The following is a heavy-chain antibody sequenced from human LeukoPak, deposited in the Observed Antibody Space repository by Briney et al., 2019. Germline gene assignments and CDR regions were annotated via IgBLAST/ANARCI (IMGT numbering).Heavy chain of an antibody. Sequence: PGGSLRLSCAASGFTVSSNYMSWVRQAPGKGLEWVSVIYSGGSTYYADSVKGRFTISRDNSKNTLYLQMNSLRAEDTAVYYCAKDGGLWFGVGYFDYWGQGTLVTVSS. CDR2: IYSGGST. J-gene: IGHJ4*02. V-gene: IGHV3-53*05. CDR1: GFTVSSNY. CDR3: AKDGGLWFGVGYFDY. D-gene: IGHD3-10*01.